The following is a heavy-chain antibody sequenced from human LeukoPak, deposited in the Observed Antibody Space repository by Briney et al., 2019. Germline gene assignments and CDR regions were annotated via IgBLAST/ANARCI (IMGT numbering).Heavy chain of an antibody. V-gene: IGHV4-31*03. CDR3: ARDGGIAVAGTIAFDI. Sequence: SETLSLTCTVSGGSISSGGYYWSWIRQHPGKGLEWIGYIYYSGSTYYNPSLKSRVTISVDTSKNQFSLKLSSVTAADTAVYYCARDGGIAVAGTIAFDIWGQGTMVTVSS. CDR2: IYYSGST. J-gene: IGHJ3*02. CDR1: GGSISSGGYY. D-gene: IGHD6-19*01.